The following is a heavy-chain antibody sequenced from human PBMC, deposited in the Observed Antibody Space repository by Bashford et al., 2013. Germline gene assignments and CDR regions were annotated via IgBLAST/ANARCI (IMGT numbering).Heavy chain of an antibody. CDR2: ICRSGIT. V-gene: IGHV4-4*02. J-gene: IGHJ5*02. Sequence: SETLSLTCAVSGGSLSSDNWWIWVRQPPGKGLEWIGEICRSGITNYNPPLKSRVTISIDKSKNQFSLTLNSVTAADTAVYYCASGDDEVWEVLRSWGQGTLVTVSS. D-gene: IGHD1-26*01. CDR3: ASGDDEVWEVLRS. CDR1: GGSLSSDNW.